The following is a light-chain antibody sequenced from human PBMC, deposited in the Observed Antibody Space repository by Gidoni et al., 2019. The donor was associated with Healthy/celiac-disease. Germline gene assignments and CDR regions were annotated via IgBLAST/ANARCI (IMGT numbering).Light chain of an antibody. V-gene: IGLV2-14*01. Sequence: QSALTQPASVSGSPGQSITISCTRTSSDVGGYNDVSWYQQHPGKAPKLMIYAFSNRPSGVSNRFSGSKSGNTASLTISGLQAEDEADYYCSSYTSSSTPWVFGGGTKLTVL. CDR3: SSYTSSSTPWV. J-gene: IGLJ2*01. CDR1: SSDVGGYND. CDR2: AFS.